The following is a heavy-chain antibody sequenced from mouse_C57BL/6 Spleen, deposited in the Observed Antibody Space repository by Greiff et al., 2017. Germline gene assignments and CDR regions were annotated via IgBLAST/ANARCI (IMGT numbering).Heavy chain of an antibody. V-gene: IGHV2-6-1*01. CDR1: GFSFTSYG. D-gene: IGHD1-1*01. CDR3: ARHHNGSRGFDY. CDR2: IWSDGST. Sequence: VHLVESGPGLVAPSQSLSITCTVSGFSFTSYGVHWVRQPPGKGLEWLVVIWSDGSTTYNSALKSRLSISKDNSKSQVFLKMNSLQTDDTAMYYCARHHNGSRGFDYWGQGTTLTVSS. J-gene: IGHJ2*01.